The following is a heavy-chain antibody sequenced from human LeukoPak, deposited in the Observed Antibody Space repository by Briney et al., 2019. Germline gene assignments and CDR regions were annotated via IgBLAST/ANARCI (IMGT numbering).Heavy chain of an antibody. J-gene: IGHJ4*02. CDR3: ARGELRYFDWLP. V-gene: IGHV4-34*01. D-gene: IGHD3-9*01. CDR1: GGSLSGYS. CDR2: IKHSGGT. Sequence: SETLSLNCTLYGGSLSGYSWTWLRQPPGEGLEWIGEIKHSGGTNYNPSLKSRVTISVDTSKNQFFLKLSSVTAADTAVYYCARGELRYFDWLPWGQGTLVTVSS.